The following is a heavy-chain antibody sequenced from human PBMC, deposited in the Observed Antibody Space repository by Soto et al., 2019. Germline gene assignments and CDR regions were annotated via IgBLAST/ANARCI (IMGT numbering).Heavy chain of an antibody. V-gene: IGHV4-30-4*01. D-gene: IGHD1-26*01. CDR3: ARAWDF. CDR2: ISYSGSP. Sequence: ASETLSLTCTVSGVSVSRDYQWIWIRQPPGKGLEWIGHISYSGSPYYHPSLRSRLSISVDTSKNQFSLKVKSVTAADTDVYYCARAWDFWGQGTLVTVSS. J-gene: IGHJ1*01. CDR1: GVSVSRDYQ.